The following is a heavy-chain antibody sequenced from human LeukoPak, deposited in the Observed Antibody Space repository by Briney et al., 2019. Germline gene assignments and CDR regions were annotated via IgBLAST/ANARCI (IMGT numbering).Heavy chain of an antibody. D-gene: IGHD5-24*01. Sequence: GGSLRLSCAASGFTINTYAMSWARQAPGKGLEWVASITKYDGRTYYADSVRGRFTISRDNSKNAVFLEMNSLRDDDTAVYFCAKDHYSDGWPSFDYWGQGTRVTVSP. J-gene: IGHJ4*02. V-gene: IGHV3-23*01. CDR1: GFTINTYA. CDR2: ITKYDGRT. CDR3: AKDHYSDGWPSFDY.